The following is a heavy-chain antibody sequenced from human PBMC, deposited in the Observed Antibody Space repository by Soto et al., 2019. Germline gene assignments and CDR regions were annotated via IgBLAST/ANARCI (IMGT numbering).Heavy chain of an antibody. D-gene: IGHD2-8*02. Sequence: QVQLMESGGGVVQPGRSLRLSCAASGFTFNTYAMHWVRQAPGKGLEWVAVITPDGTEQYYADSVKGRFTISRDNSKNTLYLPMNSLGLEDMSIYHCATRGILVAQGMAYFDLWGRGTLVTVAS. CDR3: ATRGILVAQGMAYFDL. CDR1: GFTFNTYA. CDR2: ITPDGTEQ. V-gene: IGHV3-30*04. J-gene: IGHJ2*01.